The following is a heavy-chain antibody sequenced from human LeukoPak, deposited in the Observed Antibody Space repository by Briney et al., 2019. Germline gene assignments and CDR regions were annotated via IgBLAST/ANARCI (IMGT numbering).Heavy chain of an antibody. Sequence: KFQGRVTITRDTSASTAYMELSSLRSEDTAVYYCARTPPTEFTVLIYWDQGTLVTVSS. D-gene: IGHD3-10*01. V-gene: IGHV1-3*01. J-gene: IGHJ4*02. CDR3: ARTPPTEFTVLIY.